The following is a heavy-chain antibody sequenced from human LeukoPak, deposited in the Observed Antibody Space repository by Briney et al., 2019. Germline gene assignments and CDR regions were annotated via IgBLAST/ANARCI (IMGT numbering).Heavy chain of an antibody. CDR3: ARGGSYGSGFPPKPFDY. J-gene: IGHJ4*02. V-gene: IGHV4-59*01. CDR2: IYYGGST. Sequence: PSETLSLTCTVSGGSISSYYWSWIRQPPGKGLEWIGYIYYGGSTNYNPSLKSRVTISVDTSKNQFSLKLSSVTAADTAVYYCARGGSYGSGFPPKPFDYWGQGTLVTVSS. CDR1: GGSISSYY. D-gene: IGHD3-10*01.